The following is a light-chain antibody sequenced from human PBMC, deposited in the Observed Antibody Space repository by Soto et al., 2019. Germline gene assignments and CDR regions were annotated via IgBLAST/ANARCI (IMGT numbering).Light chain of an antibody. CDR3: QTWGTGIVV. CDR1: SGHSTYS. CDR2: VNSDGSH. V-gene: IGLV4-69*02. J-gene: IGLJ7*01. Sequence: QLVLTQSPSASASLGASVNLTCTLSSGHSTYSIAWHQQQPEKGPRYLMKVNSDGSHTKWDGIPDRFSGSSSGAERYLTISSLQSEDEADYYCQTWGTGIVVFGGGTQLTVL.